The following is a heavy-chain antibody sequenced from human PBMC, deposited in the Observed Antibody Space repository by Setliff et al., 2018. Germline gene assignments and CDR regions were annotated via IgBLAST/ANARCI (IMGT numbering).Heavy chain of an antibody. CDR3: ARATFRMAGTLWFDP. CDR2: ISYDGSNK. CDR1: GFTFSSYA. Sequence: GGSLRLSCAASGFTFSSYAMHWVRQAPGKGLEWVAVISYDGSNKYYADSVKGRFTISRDNSKNTLYLQMNSLRAEDTAVYYCARATFRMAGTLWFDPWGQGTLVTISS. D-gene: IGHD6-19*01. J-gene: IGHJ5*02. V-gene: IGHV3-30-3*01.